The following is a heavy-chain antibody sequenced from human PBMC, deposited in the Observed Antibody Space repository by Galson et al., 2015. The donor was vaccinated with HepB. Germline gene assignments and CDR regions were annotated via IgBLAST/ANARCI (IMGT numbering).Heavy chain of an antibody. CDR3: ARDHCSSTSCYLQWVDP. J-gene: IGHJ5*02. CDR2: ISAYNGNT. Sequence: SVKVSCKASGYTFTSYGISWVRQAPGQGLEWMGWISAYNGNTNYAQKLQGRVTMTTDTSTSTAYMELRSLRSDDTAVYYCARDHCSSTSCYLQWVDPWGQGTLVTVSS. V-gene: IGHV1-18*04. CDR1: GYTFTSYG. D-gene: IGHD2-2*01.